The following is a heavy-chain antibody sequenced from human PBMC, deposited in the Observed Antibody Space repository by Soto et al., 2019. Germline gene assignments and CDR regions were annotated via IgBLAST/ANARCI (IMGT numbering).Heavy chain of an antibody. J-gene: IGHJ4*02. CDR1: GFTFSSYA. Sequence: EVQLLESGGGLVQPGGSLRLSCAASGFTFSSYAMSWVRQAPGKGLEWVSAISGSGGSTYYADSVKGRFTISRDNSKNTLYLQMNSLRAEDTGVHYCARTLYYCESSGYQWGQGTLVTVSS. D-gene: IGHD3-22*01. CDR3: ARTLYYCESSGYQ. CDR2: ISGSGGST. V-gene: IGHV3-23*01.